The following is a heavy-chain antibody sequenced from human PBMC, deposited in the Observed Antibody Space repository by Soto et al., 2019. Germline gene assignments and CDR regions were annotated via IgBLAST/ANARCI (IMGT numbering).Heavy chain of an antibody. V-gene: IGHV1-18*01. D-gene: IGHD2-2*03. CDR3: ARSPGYYYYMDV. CDR1: GYTFISYA. CDR2: ISPYSGNT. Sequence: ASVKVSCKASGYTFISYAFSWVRQAPGQGLEWMGWISPYSGNTHYAQKLQGRVTMTTDTSTSTVDMELRSLRSDDTAVYYCARSPGYYYYMDVWGKGTTVTVS. J-gene: IGHJ6*03.